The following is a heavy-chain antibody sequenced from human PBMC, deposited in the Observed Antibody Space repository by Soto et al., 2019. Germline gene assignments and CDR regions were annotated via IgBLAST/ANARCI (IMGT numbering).Heavy chain of an antibody. CDR3: ARDHHRYSGYDYVDY. CDR1: GFTFSSYA. V-gene: IGHV3-11*05. Sequence: GGSLRLSCAASGFTFSSYAMSWIRQAPGKGLEWVSYISSSSSYTNYADSVKGRFTISRDNAKNSLYLQMNSLRAEDTAVYYCARDHHRYSGYDYVDYWGQGTLVTV. D-gene: IGHD5-12*01. CDR2: ISSSSSYT. J-gene: IGHJ4*02.